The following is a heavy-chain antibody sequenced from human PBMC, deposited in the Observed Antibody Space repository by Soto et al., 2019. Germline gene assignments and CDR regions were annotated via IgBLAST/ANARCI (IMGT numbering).Heavy chain of an antibody. CDR3: AKYLTRRLAYWSDR. V-gene: IGHV1-2*02. J-gene: IGHJ5*02. CDR2: INAHSGGT. D-gene: IGHD3-16*01. Sequence: GASVKVSCKASGFSFTGYYIHCLRQAPGQGLEWMGWINAHSGGTEYAQKFQGRVTLTRETSIATAYLTLTSLTSDDTALYYCAKYLTRRLAYWSDRWGKGIKVTVSS. CDR1: GFSFTGYY.